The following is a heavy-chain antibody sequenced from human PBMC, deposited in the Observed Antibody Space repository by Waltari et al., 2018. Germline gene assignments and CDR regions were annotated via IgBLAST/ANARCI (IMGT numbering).Heavy chain of an antibody. Sequence: QLQLQESGPGLVKPSETLSLTCTVSGGSISSSSYYWGWIRQPPGKGLEWIGSIYYSGGTYYNPSLKSRVTISVDTSKNQFSLKLSSVTAADTAVYYCARGVITFGGVIGFDYWGQGTLVTVSS. D-gene: IGHD3-16*02. V-gene: IGHV4-39*07. CDR3: ARGVITFGGVIGFDY. CDR1: GGSISSSSYY. J-gene: IGHJ4*02. CDR2: IYYSGGT.